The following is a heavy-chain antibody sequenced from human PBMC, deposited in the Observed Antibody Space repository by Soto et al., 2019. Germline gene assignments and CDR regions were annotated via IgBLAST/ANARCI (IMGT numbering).Heavy chain of an antibody. Sequence: GGSLRLSCVASGFTLTNNGMHWVRQAPGQGLEWVAVISSDGSSKYYGDSVRGRFTISRDNSKNTLFLEMNSLRAEDTAVYYCARESEDLTSNFDYWGQGTLVTVSS. J-gene: IGHJ4*02. CDR3: ARESEDLTSNFDY. V-gene: IGHV3-30*03. CDR2: ISSDGSSK. CDR1: GFTLTNNG.